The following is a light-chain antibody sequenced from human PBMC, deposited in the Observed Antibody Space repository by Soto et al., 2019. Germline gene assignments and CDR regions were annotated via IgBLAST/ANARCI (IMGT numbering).Light chain of an antibody. CDR1: SSDVGGYNY. CDR3: SSYTSSSTLYG. V-gene: IGLV2-14*01. CDR2: DVS. Sequence: QSALTQPASVSGSPGQSITISCTGTSSDVGGYNYVSWYQQHPGKAPKLMIFDVSNRPSGVSNRFSGSKSGNTASLTISGLQAEDEADYYCSSYTSSSTLYGFGPGTKLTVL. J-gene: IGLJ1*01.